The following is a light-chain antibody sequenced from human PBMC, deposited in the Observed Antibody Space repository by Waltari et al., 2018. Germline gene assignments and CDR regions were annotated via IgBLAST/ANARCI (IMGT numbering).Light chain of an antibody. CDR1: QSLLHSDGNTY. CDR3: MQGTHWPYT. V-gene: IGKV2-30*02. CDR2: KVS. Sequence: DVVMTQSPLSLPVTLGQPASISCRCGQSLLHSDGNTYLNWFHQRPGQSPRRLIYKVSNRDSGVPDRFSGSGSGTDFTLKISRVEAEDLGVYYCMQGTHWPYTVGQGTKLEIK. J-gene: IGKJ2*01.